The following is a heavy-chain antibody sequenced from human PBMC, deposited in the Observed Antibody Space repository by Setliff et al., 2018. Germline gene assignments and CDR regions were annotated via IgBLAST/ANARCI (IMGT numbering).Heavy chain of an antibody. CDR1: GGSISSGSYY. CDR2: IYTSGST. CDR3: ARGGTYRYFDY. Sequence: SETLSLTCTVSGGSISSGSYYWSWIRQPAGKGLEWIGHIYTSGSTNYNPSLKSRVTMSVDTSKNQFSLKLGSVIAADTAVYYCARGGTYRYFDYWGQGTLVTVSS. V-gene: IGHV4-61*09. J-gene: IGHJ4*02. D-gene: IGHD1-26*01.